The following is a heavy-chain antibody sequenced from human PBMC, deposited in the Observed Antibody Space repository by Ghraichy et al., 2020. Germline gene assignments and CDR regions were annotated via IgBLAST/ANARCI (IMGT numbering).Heavy chain of an antibody. CDR2: ISGSGGST. D-gene: IGHD6-19*01. CDR3: AKEKGSSNYYYCMDV. J-gene: IGHJ6*02. V-gene: IGHV3-23*01. Sequence: GESLNISCAASGFTFSSYAMSWVRQAPGKGLEWVSAISGSGGSTYYADSVKGRFTISRDNSKNTLYLQMNSLRAEDTAVYYCAKEKGSSNYYYCMDVWGQGTTVTVSS. CDR1: GFTFSSYA.